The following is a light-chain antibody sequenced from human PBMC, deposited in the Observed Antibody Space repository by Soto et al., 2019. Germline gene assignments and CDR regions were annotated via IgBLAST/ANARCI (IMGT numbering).Light chain of an antibody. J-gene: IGLJ1*01. CDR1: TSNIGSHS. V-gene: IGLV1-44*01. Sequence: QPVLTQPPSASGTPGQRIIISCSGSTSNIGSHSVNWFQQVPGTAPKLLIITNNQRPSGVPDRFSGSKSGASASLAISGLQSEDEATYDCATWDDSRKGVFGTGTKLTVL. CDR3: ATWDDSRKGV. CDR2: TNN.